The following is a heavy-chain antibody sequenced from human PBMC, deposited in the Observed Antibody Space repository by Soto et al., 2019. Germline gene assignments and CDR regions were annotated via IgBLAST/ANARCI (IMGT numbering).Heavy chain of an antibody. V-gene: IGHV3-30*18. CDR2: ISYDGSNK. Sequence: GGSLRLSCAASGFTFSSYGMHWVRQAPGKGLEWVAVISYDGSNKYYADSVKGRFTISRDNSKNTLYLQMNSLRAEDTAVYYCAKGYSSSWWGPHFDYWGQGTLVTVSS. CDR3: AKGYSSSWWGPHFDY. J-gene: IGHJ4*02. D-gene: IGHD6-13*01. CDR1: GFTFSSYG.